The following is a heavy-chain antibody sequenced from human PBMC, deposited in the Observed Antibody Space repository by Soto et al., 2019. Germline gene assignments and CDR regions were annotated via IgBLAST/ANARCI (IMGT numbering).Heavy chain of an antibody. CDR2: ISRGSDDI. V-gene: IGHV3-23*01. CDR3: ARRGERWLPEEY. Sequence: EVLLLESGGGLVQPGGSLRLSCAASGFTFHIYPMTWVRQTPGKGLEWVSTISRGSDDIQYADSVKGRFTLTRDDSKKTLYLQMNGLRAEDSAVYYCARRGERWLPEEYWGQGTLVTVSS. D-gene: IGHD6-19*01. CDR1: GFTFHIYP. J-gene: IGHJ4*02.